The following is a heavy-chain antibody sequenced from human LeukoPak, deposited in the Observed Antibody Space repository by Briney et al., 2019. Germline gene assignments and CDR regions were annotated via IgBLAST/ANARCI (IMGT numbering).Heavy chain of an antibody. D-gene: IGHD3-10*01. V-gene: IGHV3-23*01. J-gene: IGHJ4*02. CDR2: ISGSGGST. CDR3: AKAMVRGVIIEEFDH. CDR1: GFTFSSYA. Sequence: GGSLRLSCAASGFTFSSYAMSWVRQAPGKGLEWVSAISGSGGSTYYADSVKGRFTISRDNSKNTLYLQMNSLRAEDTAVYYCAKAMVRGVIIEEFDHWGQGTLVTVSS.